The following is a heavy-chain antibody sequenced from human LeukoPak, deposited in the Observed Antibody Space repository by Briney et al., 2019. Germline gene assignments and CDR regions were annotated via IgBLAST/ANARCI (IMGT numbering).Heavy chain of an antibody. D-gene: IGHD6-19*01. V-gene: IGHV3-66*01. J-gene: IGHJ4*02. CDR1: GFTVSNNY. CDR2: IYSGGST. Sequence: GGSLRLSCAASGFTVSNNYMRWVRQAPGKGLEWVSLIYSGGSTYYADSVKGRFTISRDNSKNTLYLQMNSLRAEDTAVYYCAREASGWRPRGYYFDYWGQGTLVTVSS. CDR3: AREASGWRPRGYYFDY.